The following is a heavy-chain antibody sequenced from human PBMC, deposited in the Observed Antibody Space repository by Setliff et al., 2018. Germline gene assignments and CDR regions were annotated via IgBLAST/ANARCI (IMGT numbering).Heavy chain of an antibody. CDR1: GFTFSSYS. V-gene: IGHV3-21*01. CDR3: TRDELETFRY. D-gene: IGHD3-3*01. CDR2: ISSSSSYI. Sequence: PGGSLRLSCAASGFTFSSYSMNWVRQAPGRGLEWVSSISSSSSYIFYAESLKGRFTISRDNAKNSLSLQMKSLRVEDTAVYFCTRDELETFRYWGRGTLVTVSS. J-gene: IGHJ4*02.